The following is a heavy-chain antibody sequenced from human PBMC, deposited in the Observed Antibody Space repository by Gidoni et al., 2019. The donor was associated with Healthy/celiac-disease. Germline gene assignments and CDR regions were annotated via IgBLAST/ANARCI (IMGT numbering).Heavy chain of an antibody. D-gene: IGHD5-12*01. CDR2: IWYDGSNK. V-gene: IGHV3-33*01. Sequence: QVQLVESGGGVVQPGRSLRLSCAASGFTFSSYGMHWVRQASGKGLEWVAVIWYDGSNKYYADSVKGRFTISRDNSKNTLYLQMNSLRAEDTAVYYCARDGDYSGYDLYYFDYWGQGTLVTVSS. J-gene: IGHJ4*02. CDR3: ARDGDYSGYDLYYFDY. CDR1: GFTFSSYG.